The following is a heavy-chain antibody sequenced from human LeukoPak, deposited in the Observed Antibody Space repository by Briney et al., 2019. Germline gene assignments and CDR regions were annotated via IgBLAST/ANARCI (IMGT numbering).Heavy chain of an antibody. Sequence: SETLSLTCTVSGGSISSYYWNWVRQPPGKGLEWIGYIYYSGSTNYNPSLKSRVTISVDTSKNQFSLKLSSVTAADTAVYYCARGGWYPESFQHWGQGALVTVSS. V-gene: IGHV4-59*01. CDR2: IYYSGST. CDR1: GGSISSYY. D-gene: IGHD6-19*01. J-gene: IGHJ1*01. CDR3: ARGGWYPESFQH.